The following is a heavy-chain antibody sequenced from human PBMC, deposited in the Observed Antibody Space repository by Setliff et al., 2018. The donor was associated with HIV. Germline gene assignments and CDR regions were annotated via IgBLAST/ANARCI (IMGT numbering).Heavy chain of an antibody. CDR1: GFTFSNYA. D-gene: IGHD5-18*01. V-gene: IGHV3-23*01. CDR2: ISGSAGTT. CDR3: ARVNEPGHSYGPYYYYYVDV. J-gene: IGHJ6*03. Sequence: GESLKISCAASGFTFSNYAMSWVRQAPGKGLEWVSGISGSAGTTYYADSVKGRFTISRDNSKNTLYLQMNSLRAEDTAVFYCARVNEPGHSYGPYYYYYVDVWGKGTTVTVSS.